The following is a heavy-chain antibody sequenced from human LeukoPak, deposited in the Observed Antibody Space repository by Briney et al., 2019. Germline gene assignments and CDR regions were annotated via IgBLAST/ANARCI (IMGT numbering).Heavy chain of an antibody. J-gene: IGHJ6*03. CDR1: GFTFSSYI. CDR2: ISSSSSTI. V-gene: IGHV3-48*04. CDR3: ARHKRDYYGSGSYFHSYYYMDV. D-gene: IGHD3-10*01. Sequence: GGSLRLSCAASGFTFSSYIMNWVRQAPGKGLEWVSYISSSSSTIYYADSVKGRFTISRDNAKNSLYLQMNSLRAEDTAVYYCARHKRDYYGSGSYFHSYYYMDVWGKGTTVTVSS.